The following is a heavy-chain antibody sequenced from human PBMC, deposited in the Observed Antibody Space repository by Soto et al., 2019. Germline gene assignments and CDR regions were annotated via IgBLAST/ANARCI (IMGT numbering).Heavy chain of an antibody. J-gene: IGHJ6*02. CDR1: GFVFSMYS. CDR3: ARDHLILPAHDFFYGSDV. V-gene: IGHV3-7*03. CDR2: IPQEGVDG. Sequence: GGSLRLSCEVSGFVFSMYSMSWVRQTPGKGLEWVAKIPQEGVDGHYADSVKGRFTISRDNGKNSLYLQMNNLRDEDTAVYYCARDHLILPAHDFFYGSDVWGRGATVTVSS. D-gene: IGHD2-21*02.